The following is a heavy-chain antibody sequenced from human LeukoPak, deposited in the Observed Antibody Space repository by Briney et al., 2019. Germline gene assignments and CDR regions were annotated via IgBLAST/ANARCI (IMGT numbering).Heavy chain of an antibody. CDR1: GDSISSYY. J-gene: IGHJ6*03. CDR2: IYYSGST. CDR3: ARTSYSSSASIIYYYYYMDV. Sequence: SETLSLTCTVTGDSISSYYWSWIRQPPGKGLEWIGYIYYSGSTNYNPSLKSRVTISVDTSKNQFSLKLSSVTAADTAVYYCARTSYSSSASIIYYYYYMDVWGKGTTVTVSS. V-gene: IGHV4-59*01. D-gene: IGHD6-6*01.